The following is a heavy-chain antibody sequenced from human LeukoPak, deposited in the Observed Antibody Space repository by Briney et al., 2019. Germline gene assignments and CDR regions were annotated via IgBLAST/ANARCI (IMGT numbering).Heavy chain of an antibody. Sequence: GGSLRLSCAASGFTVSSNYMSWVSQAPGKGLEWVSVIYSGGSTYYADSVKGRFTISRDNSKNTLYLQMNSLRAEDTAVYYCASYPGTSAGWRAGAFDIWGQGTMVTVSS. CDR2: IYSGGST. V-gene: IGHV3-53*01. D-gene: IGHD6-13*01. J-gene: IGHJ3*02. CDR1: GFTVSSNY. CDR3: ASYPGTSAGWRAGAFDI.